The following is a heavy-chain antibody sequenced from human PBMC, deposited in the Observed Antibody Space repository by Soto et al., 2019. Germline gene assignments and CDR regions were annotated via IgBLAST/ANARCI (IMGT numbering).Heavy chain of an antibody. Sequence: SETLSLTCTVSGGSVSNGMYYWSWIRQPPGKGLEWIGNVYFTGTTIYNPSLKSRVTMSVDTYKNQFSLQLNSVTPEDTAVYYCARGGLFRQPPFDYWGQGTLVTVSS. D-gene: IGHD1-1*01. J-gene: IGHJ4*02. V-gene: IGHV4-61*01. CDR2: VYFTGTT. CDR1: GGSVSNGMYY. CDR3: ARGGLFRQPPFDY.